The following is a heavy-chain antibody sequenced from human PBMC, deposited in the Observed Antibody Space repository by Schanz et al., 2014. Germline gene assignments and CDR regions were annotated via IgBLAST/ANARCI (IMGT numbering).Heavy chain of an antibody. CDR1: GFTFSDHF. Sequence: EVQLLESGGGLVQPGGSLRLSCAASGFTFSDHFMDWVRQAPGKGLEWVSVIYSDGRTYYGDSVKGRFTISRDNSKNTLYLLMNSLRAEDTAVYYCAKDLISGWSGFDYWGQGTLVTVSS. J-gene: IGHJ4*02. CDR2: IYSDGRT. D-gene: IGHD6-19*01. V-gene: IGHV3-66*01. CDR3: AKDLISGWSGFDY.